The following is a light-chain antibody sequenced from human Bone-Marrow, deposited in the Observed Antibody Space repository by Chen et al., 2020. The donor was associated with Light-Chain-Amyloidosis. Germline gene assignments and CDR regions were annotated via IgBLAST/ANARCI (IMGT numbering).Light chain of an antibody. Sequence: QSALTQPASVSGSPGQSITISCSGTSSDVGTYNLVSWFQQPPGTAPKLMIYDGSKRPSGVSNRFSGSKSGNTASLTISGLQAEDESEYYCCSYEGSVVVGGGTKLTVL. CDR1: SSDVGTYNL. J-gene: IGLJ2*01. V-gene: IGLV2-23*01. CDR3: CSYEGSVV. CDR2: DGS.